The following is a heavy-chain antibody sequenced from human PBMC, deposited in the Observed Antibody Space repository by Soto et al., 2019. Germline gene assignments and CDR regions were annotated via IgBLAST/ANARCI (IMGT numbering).Heavy chain of an antibody. Sequence: SETLSLTCAISTSSISTANSWGWIRQPPGKGLEWIGNIYDSGTTYYNPALKSRVTISVDTSKSQFSLKLSSVTAADTAVYYCARDGRWLQFTFDSWGQGTLVTVS. J-gene: IGHJ4*02. V-gene: IGHV4-38-2*02. CDR1: TSSISTANS. D-gene: IGHD5-12*01. CDR3: ARDGRWLQFTFDS. CDR2: IYDSGTT.